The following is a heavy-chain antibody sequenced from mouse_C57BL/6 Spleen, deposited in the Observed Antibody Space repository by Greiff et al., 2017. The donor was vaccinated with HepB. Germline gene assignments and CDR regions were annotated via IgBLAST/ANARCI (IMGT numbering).Heavy chain of an antibody. Sequence: VQLQQPGAELVMPGASVKLSCKASGYTFTSYWMHWVKQRPGQGLEWIGEIDPSDSYTNYNQKFKGKSILTVDKSSSTAYMQLSSLTSEDSAVYYCARSYTTVVARGVLDYWGQGTSVTVSS. CDR2: IDPSDSYT. CDR1: GYTFTSYW. D-gene: IGHD1-1*01. J-gene: IGHJ4*01. V-gene: IGHV1-69*01. CDR3: ARSYTTVVARGVLDY.